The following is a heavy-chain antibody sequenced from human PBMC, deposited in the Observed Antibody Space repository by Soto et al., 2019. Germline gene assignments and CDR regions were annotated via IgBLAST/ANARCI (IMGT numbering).Heavy chain of an antibody. J-gene: IGHJ4*02. Sequence: EVQLVESGGGLVQPGGSLRLSCSASGFTFSSYSMNWVRQAPGKELEWLSYISGSGNTMYYADSVKGRFTIARDNVQKSLYLQLNNLRDDDTAMYYCARDPKSGNQKLYFDCWGKGTLVTVSS. CDR3: ARDPKSGNQKLYFDC. D-gene: IGHD4-4*01. CDR1: GFTFSSYS. V-gene: IGHV3-48*02. CDR2: ISGSGNTM.